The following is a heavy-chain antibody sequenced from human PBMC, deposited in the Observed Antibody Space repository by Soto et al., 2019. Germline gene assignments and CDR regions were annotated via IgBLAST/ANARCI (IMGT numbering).Heavy chain of an antibody. CDR1: GGSISSSSYY. CDR3: GRPSGSYLYYFDI. Sequence: QLQLQESGPGLVKPSETLSLTCTVSGGSISSSSYYWGWIRQPPGKGLEWIGSIYYSGSTYYNPSLKRRVTISVDTAKHQLSLKLSSVTAADTAVYYCGRPSGSYLYYFDIWGQGTLVTVSS. D-gene: IGHD1-26*01. CDR2: IYYSGST. J-gene: IGHJ4*02. V-gene: IGHV4-39*01.